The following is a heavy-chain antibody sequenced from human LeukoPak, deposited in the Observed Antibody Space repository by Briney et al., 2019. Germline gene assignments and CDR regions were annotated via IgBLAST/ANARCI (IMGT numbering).Heavy chain of an antibody. V-gene: IGHV3-23*01. CDR1: GFTFSSYA. CDR2: ISGSGGST. CDR3: AKDRPRNRITGYFDY. D-gene: IGHD1-14*01. Sequence: QTGGSLRLSCAASGFTFSSYAMSWARQAPGKGLEWVSAISGSGGSTYYADSVKGRFTISRDNSKNTLYLQMNSLRAEDTAVYYCAKDRPRNRITGYFDYWGQGTLVTVSS. J-gene: IGHJ4*02.